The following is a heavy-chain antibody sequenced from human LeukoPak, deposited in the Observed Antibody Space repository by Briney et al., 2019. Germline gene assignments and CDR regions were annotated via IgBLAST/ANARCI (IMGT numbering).Heavy chain of an antibody. Sequence: SVKVSCKASGGTFSSYAISWVRQAPGQGLEWMGGITPIFGTANYAQKFQGRVTITADESTSTAYMELSSLRSEDTAVYYCARDVTGSVVDAFDIWGQGTMVTVSS. CDR2: ITPIFGTA. CDR1: GGTFSSYA. D-gene: IGHD3-10*01. J-gene: IGHJ3*02. V-gene: IGHV1-69*13. CDR3: ARDVTGSVVDAFDI.